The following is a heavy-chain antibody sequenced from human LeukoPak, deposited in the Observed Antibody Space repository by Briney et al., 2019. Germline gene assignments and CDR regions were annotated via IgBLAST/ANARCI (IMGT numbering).Heavy chain of an antibody. CDR2: INWNGGST. J-gene: IGHJ6*03. D-gene: IGHD3-22*01. CDR3: ARYDSSGYRYYYYYMDV. Sequence: AGGSLRLSCAASGFAFDDYGMSWVRQAPGKGLEWVSGINWNGGSTAYADSVKGRFTISRDNAKNSLYLQMSSLRAEDTALYYCARYDSSGYRYYYYYMDVWGKGTTVTVSS. V-gene: IGHV3-20*04. CDR1: GFAFDDYG.